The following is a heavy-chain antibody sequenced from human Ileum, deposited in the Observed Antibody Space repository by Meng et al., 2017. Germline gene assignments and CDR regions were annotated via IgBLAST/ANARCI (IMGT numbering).Heavy chain of an antibody. V-gene: IGHV3-23*01. CDR3: AKLSSISVVIAAPFDY. Sequence: GGSLRLSCAASGFTFSSYGMSWVRQAPGKGLEWVSAISASGDSSNYADPVKGRFTISRDNSKNTLFLQMNSLRAEDTAVYFCAKLSSISVVIAAPFDYWGQGMPVTGSS. CDR2: ISASGDSS. J-gene: IGHJ4*02. D-gene: IGHD2-15*01. CDR1: GFTFSSYG.